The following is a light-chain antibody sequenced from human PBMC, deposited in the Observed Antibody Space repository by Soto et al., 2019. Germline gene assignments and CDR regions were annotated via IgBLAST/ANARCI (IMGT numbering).Light chain of an antibody. CDR2: WAS. V-gene: IGKV4-1*01. J-gene: IGKJ1*01. CDR1: QTLFFRSTNKNY. CDR3: QQYYTTPS. Sequence: DIVMTQSPDSLAVSLGERATINCESSQTLFFRSTNKNYLAWYQQKPGQPPKLLVYWASTRESGVPDRFSGTGSGTDFTLTITSLQAEDVAVYYCQQYYTTPSFGQGTKVDIK.